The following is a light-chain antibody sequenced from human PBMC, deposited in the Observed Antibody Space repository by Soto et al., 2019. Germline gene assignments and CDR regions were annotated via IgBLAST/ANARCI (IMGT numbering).Light chain of an antibody. J-gene: IGKJ1*01. Sequence: EIVLTQPPGTLSLSVGERATLSCRASQSINSGYLAWYQHKPGEAPTVLIDGASNRDTGIPDRFSGSGSGTDFTVTISRMEPEDFAVYCCQEYESAPTFGQGTKVEIK. CDR1: QSINSGY. CDR3: QEYESAPT. V-gene: IGKV3-20*01. CDR2: GAS.